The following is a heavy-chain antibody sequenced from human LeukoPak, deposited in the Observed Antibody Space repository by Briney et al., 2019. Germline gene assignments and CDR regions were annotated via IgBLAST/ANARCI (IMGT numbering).Heavy chain of an antibody. V-gene: IGHV3-23*01. CDR1: GFTFSNAW. CDR3: AKKVVVGATSPYSDFQD. CDR2: ISGSGVTT. D-gene: IGHD1-26*01. Sequence: TGGSLRLSCTASGFTFSNAWMSWARQAPGKGLEWVSAISGSGVTTHYAGSVKGRFSISRDNSKNTLYLQMNSLRAEDTALYYCAKKVVVGATSPYSDFQDWGQGTLVTVSS. J-gene: IGHJ1*01.